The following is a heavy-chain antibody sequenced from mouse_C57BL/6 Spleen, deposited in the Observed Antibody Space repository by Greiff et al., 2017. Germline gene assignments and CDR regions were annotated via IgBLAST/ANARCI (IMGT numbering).Heavy chain of an antibody. CDR3: ARNLNGPYAMDY. CDR1: GFSLTSYG. Sequence: VMLVESGPGLVQPSQSLSITCTVSGFSLTSYGVHWVRQSPGKGLEWLGVIWSGGSTDYNAAFISRLSISKDNSKSQVFFKMNSLQADDTAIYYCARNLNGPYAMDYWGQGTSVTVSS. V-gene: IGHV2-2*01. D-gene: IGHD1-2*01. CDR2: IWSGGST. J-gene: IGHJ4*01.